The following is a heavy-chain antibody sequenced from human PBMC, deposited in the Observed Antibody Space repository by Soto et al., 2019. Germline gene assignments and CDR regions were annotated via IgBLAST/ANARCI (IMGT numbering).Heavy chain of an antibody. V-gene: IGHV4-30-4*01. CDR1: GGSISSADYY. CDR3: ARSSAGNYFGY. CDR2: IYYSGST. J-gene: IGHJ4*02. D-gene: IGHD6-13*01. Sequence: SETLSLTCTVSGGSISSADYYWSWILHPPGKGLERIGYIYYSGSTYYNPSLKSRVTMSVDTSKNQFSLKLSSVTAADTAVYYWARSSAGNYFGYWGQGTLVTVSS.